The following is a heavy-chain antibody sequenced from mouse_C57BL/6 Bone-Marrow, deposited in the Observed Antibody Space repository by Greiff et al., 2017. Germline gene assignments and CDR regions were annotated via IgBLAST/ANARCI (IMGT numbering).Heavy chain of an antibody. V-gene: IGHV1-81*01. J-gene: IGHJ1*03. CDR1: GYTFTSYG. CDR3: TRARDWYFDV. Sequence: VQLQQSGAELARPGASVKLSCKASGYTFTSYGISWVKPRTGQGLEWIGEIYPRSGNTYYTEKFKGKATLTADKSSSTAHMQLRRLTSEDSTVNFGTRARDWYFDVWGTGTTVTVSS. CDR2: IYPRSGNT.